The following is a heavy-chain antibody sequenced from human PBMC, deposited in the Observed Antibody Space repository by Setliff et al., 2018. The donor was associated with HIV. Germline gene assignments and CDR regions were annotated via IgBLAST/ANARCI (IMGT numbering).Heavy chain of an antibody. V-gene: IGHV4-4*07. CDR3: ARDRTEFVDGGYYPYYFDS. CDR1: GGSINSFY. Sequence: ETLSLTCTVSGGSINSFYWNWVRQPAGRGLEWIGRIFASGNTNYNPPLKSRVTMSVDTSKNQFSLNLNSVTAADTAVYYCARDRTEFVDGGYYPYYFDSWGQGTLVTVSS. CDR2: IFASGNT. J-gene: IGHJ4*02. D-gene: IGHD3-22*01.